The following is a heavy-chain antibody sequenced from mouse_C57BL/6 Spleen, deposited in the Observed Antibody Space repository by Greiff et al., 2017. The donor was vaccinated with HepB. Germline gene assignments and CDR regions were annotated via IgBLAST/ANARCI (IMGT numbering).Heavy chain of an antibody. D-gene: IGHD1-1*01. Sequence: QVQLQQPGAELVKPGASVKLSCKASGYTFTSYWMQWVKQRPGQGLEWIGEIDPSESYTNYNQKFKGKATLTVDTSSSTAYMQLSSLASEDSAVYYCARDGNTTGFAYWGQGTLVTVSA. CDR2: IDPSESYT. CDR1: GYTFTSYW. V-gene: IGHV1-50*01. J-gene: IGHJ3*01. CDR3: ARDGNTTGFAY.